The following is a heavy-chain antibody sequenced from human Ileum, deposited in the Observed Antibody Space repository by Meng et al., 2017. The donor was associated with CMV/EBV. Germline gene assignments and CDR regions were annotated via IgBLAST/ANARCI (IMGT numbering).Heavy chain of an antibody. D-gene: IGHD6-13*01. V-gene: IGHV4-30-4*08. CDR2: IYYSGTT. J-gene: IGHJ4*02. Sequence: HLHETGPGSVKPSQTLALTRTFSGGSISSGDYYWTWIRQPPGKVLEWIGYIYYSGTTYYNPSLKSRVSISVDTSRNQFSLQLSSVTAADTAVYYCARRSSGFFDSWGQGSLVTVSS. CDR1: GGSISSGDYY. CDR3: ARRSSGFFDS.